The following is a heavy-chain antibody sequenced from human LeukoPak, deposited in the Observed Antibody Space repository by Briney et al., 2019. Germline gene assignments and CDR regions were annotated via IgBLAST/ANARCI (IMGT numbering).Heavy chain of an antibody. V-gene: IGHV3-23*01. Sequence: GGSLRLSCAASGFSFSTYAMSWVRQAPGKGLEWVSVISGSGGSTYYVDSVKGRFTISRDNSKNTLFVQMNSLRAEDTAVYYCAKAVLETGYCSTSCPSDYWGQGTLVTVSS. D-gene: IGHD2-2*01. J-gene: IGHJ4*02. CDR2: ISGSGGST. CDR3: AKAVLETGYCSTSCPSDY. CDR1: GFSFSTYA.